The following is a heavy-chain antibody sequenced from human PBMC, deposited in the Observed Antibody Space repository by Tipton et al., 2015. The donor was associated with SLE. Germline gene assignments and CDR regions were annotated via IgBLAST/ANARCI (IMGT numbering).Heavy chain of an antibody. V-gene: IGHV4-59*11. D-gene: IGHD2-15*01. CDR3: ARGSVVADDY. CDR1: GASISSHY. J-gene: IGHJ4*01. CDR2: IYYSRDT. Sequence: LRLSCTVSGASISSHYWNWFRQTPWKGLEWIGYIYYSRDTNYNPPLESRVTISIDTSKNQLSLKLTSVTAADTAVYYCARGSVVADDYWGQGTLVTVSS.